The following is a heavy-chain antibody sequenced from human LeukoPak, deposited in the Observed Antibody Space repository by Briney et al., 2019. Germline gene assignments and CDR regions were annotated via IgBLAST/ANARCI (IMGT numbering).Heavy chain of an antibody. V-gene: IGHV4-39*07. D-gene: IGHD3-9*01. CDR3: ARDHYDILTGYSRAAFDI. CDR1: GGSISSSSYY. J-gene: IGHJ3*02. Sequence: SETLSLTCTVSGGSISSSSYYWGWIRQPPGKGLEWIGSIYYSGSTYYNPSLKSRVTISVDTSKNQFSLKLSSVTAADTAVYYCARDHYDILTGYSRAAFDIWGQGTMVTVSS. CDR2: IYYSGST.